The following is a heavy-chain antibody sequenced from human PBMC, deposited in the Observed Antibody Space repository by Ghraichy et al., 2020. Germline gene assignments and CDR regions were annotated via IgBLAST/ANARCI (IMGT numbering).Heavy chain of an antibody. CDR3: ARSWVYYYYYGMDV. CDR2: ISSSSSYI. J-gene: IGHJ6*02. CDR1: GFTFSSYS. Sequence: SCAASGFTFSSYSMNWVRQAPGKGLEWVSSISSSSSYIYYADSVKGRFTISRDNAKNSLYLQMNSLRAEETAVYYCARSWVYYYYYGMDVWGQGTTVTVSS. V-gene: IGHV3-21*01.